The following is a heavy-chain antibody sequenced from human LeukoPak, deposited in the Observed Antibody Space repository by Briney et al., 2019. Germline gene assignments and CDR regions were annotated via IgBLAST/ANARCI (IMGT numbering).Heavy chain of an antibody. J-gene: IGHJ5*02. Sequence: SETLSLTCAVYGGSFSGYYWSWIRQPPGKGLEWIGSIYYSGSTYYNPSLKSRVTISVDTSKNQFSLKLSSVTAADTAVYYCARHEGVGGRWFDPWGQGTLVTVSS. CDR1: GGSFSGYY. CDR3: ARHEGVGGRWFDP. V-gene: IGHV4-34*01. D-gene: IGHD3-10*01. CDR2: IYYSGST.